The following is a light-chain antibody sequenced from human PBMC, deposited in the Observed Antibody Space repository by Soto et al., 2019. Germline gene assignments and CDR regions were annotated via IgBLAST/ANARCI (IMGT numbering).Light chain of an antibody. V-gene: IGKV3-20*01. Sequence: EIVLTQSPGILSLSPGERATLSCRASQSVSSSYLAWYQQKPGQAPRLLIYGASSRATGIPDRFSGSGSGTEFTLTISRLDPEDFAVYYCQQYGSSPWTFGQGTKVDIK. CDR2: GAS. CDR1: QSVSSSY. CDR3: QQYGSSPWT. J-gene: IGKJ1*01.